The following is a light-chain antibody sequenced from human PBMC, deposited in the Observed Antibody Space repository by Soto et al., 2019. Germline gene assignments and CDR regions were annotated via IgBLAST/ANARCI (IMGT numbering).Light chain of an antibody. CDR1: QVMRNN. CDR3: LQHNDFPFT. Sequence: DIQMTQSPSSLSASVGDRATITCRASQVMRNNLAWYQQKPGKAPQRLIYTASSLQSRVPSRFIASGSGTEFTLTISSLQTEDFPTYDGLQHNDFPFTVGAGTKVDI. J-gene: IGKJ3*01. V-gene: IGKV1-17*01. CDR2: TAS.